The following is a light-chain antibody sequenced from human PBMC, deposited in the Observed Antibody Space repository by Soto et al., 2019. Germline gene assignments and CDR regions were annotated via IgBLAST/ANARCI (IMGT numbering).Light chain of an antibody. CDR1: QSISGS. V-gene: IGKV1-5*03. Sequence: DIQMTQSPSTLSASVGDRLSITCRASQSISGSLAWYQQKPGKAPKLLIYEASNLKSGVPSRFSGSGSGTDYTLTISSLQPDDFACYYCQQYNGYWTFGQGTKVEIK. J-gene: IGKJ1*01. CDR3: QQYNGYWT. CDR2: EAS.